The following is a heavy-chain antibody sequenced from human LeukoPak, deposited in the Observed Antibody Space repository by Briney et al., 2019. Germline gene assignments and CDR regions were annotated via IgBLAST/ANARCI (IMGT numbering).Heavy chain of an antibody. D-gene: IGHD6-13*01. CDR1: GYSFTSYW. CDR2: IYPGDSDT. Sequence: GESLKISCKGSGYSFTSYWIGWVRQMPGKGLEWMGIIYPGDSDTRYSPSFQGQVTISADKSISTAYLQWSSLKASDTAMYYCARRPIAAAEGGTAFDIWGQGTMVTVSS. J-gene: IGHJ3*02. CDR3: ARRPIAAAEGGTAFDI. V-gene: IGHV5-51*01.